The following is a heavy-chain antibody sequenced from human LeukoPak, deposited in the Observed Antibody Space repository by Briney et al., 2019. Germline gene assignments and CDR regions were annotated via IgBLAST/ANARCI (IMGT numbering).Heavy chain of an antibody. CDR1: GYTFTSYG. CDR2: ISLYNGNT. V-gene: IGHV1-18*01. CDR3: ATGRGDYYYFMDV. J-gene: IGHJ6*03. Sequence: GASVKVSCKASGYTFTSYGISWVRQAPGRGLEWMGWISLYNGNTHYAQKLQGRVTMTTDTSTSTAYMELRSLTSDDTALYFCATGRGDYYYFMDVWGKGTTVTVSS.